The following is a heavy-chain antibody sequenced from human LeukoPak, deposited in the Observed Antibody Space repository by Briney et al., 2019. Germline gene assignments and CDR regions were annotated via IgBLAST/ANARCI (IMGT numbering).Heavy chain of an antibody. V-gene: IGHV3-66*01. Sequence: GGSLRLSCAASGFTISSNYMSWVRQAPGKELEWVSLIYSGGDTYYSDSVKGRFTISRDNSKNTLYLQMSSLRVEDTAIYYCAKSRCSTTSRPFDNWGQGTLVTVSS. CDR3: AKSRCSTTSRPFDN. CDR2: IYSGGDT. CDR1: GFTISSNY. J-gene: IGHJ4*02. D-gene: IGHD2-2*01.